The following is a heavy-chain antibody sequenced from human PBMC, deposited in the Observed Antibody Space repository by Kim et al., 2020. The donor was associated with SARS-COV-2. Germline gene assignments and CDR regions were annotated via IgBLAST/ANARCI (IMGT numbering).Heavy chain of an antibody. J-gene: IGHJ4*02. Sequence: ASVKVSCKASGYTFSDYYMHWVRQAPGQGLEWMGIINPGGDSANYTQRFQGRVTMTRDTSTSTVYMELSSLRSEDTGVYYCVRADHGHHFDYWGQETRVTVSS. CDR1: GYTFSDYY. CDR3: VRADHGHHFDY. CDR2: INPGGDSA. V-gene: IGHV1-46*01.